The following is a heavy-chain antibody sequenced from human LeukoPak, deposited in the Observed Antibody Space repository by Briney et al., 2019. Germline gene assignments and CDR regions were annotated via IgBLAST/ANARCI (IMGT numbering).Heavy chain of an antibody. J-gene: IGHJ6*02. CDR1: GYTFTSYD. V-gene: IGHV1-8*01. D-gene: IGHD6-19*01. CDR2: MNPNSGNT. CDR3: ARGAYSSGWYHGYYYYGMDV. Sequence: ASVKVSCKASGYTFTSYDINWVRQATEQGLEWMGWMNPNSGNTGYAQKFQGRVTLTRNTSISTAYMELSSLRSEDTAVYYCARGAYSSGWYHGYYYYGMDVWGQGTTVTVSS.